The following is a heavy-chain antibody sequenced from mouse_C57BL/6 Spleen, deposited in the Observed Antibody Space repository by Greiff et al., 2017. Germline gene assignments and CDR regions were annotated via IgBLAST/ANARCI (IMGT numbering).Heavy chain of an antibody. D-gene: IGHD2-4*01. CDR1: GFNIKNTY. CDR3: ARASYDYDGDYYAIDY. Sequence: VQLKQSVAELVRPGASVKLSCTASGFNIKNTYMHWVKQRPEQGLEWIGRIDPANGNTKYDPKFQGKATITADTSSNTAYLQLSSLTSEDTAIXYCARASYDYDGDYYAIDYWGQGTSVTVSS. J-gene: IGHJ4*01. V-gene: IGHV14-3*01. CDR2: IDPANGNT.